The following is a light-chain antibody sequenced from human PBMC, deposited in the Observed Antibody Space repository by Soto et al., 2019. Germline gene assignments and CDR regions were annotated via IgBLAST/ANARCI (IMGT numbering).Light chain of an antibody. Sequence: QSALSQPASVSGSPGKSITISCTGTSSDVGSHSSVSWYQQHPGKAPKLMIYEGTKRPSVVSDRFAGSKSDNTASLTISGLQAEDDADDFCCSYAVSKVFGTGTKVTVL. V-gene: IGLV2-23*01. CDR3: CSYAVSKV. J-gene: IGLJ1*01. CDR2: EGT. CDR1: SSDVGSHSS.